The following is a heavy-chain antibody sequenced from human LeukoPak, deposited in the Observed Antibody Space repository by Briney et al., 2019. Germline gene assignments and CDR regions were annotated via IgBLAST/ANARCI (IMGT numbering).Heavy chain of an antibody. D-gene: IGHD3-22*01. J-gene: IGHJ4*02. CDR3: AKRGVVIRVILVGFHKEAYYFDS. CDR2: ISYDGSNK. Sequence: RGSLRLSCAASGFTFSSYAMHWVRQAPGKGLEWVAVISYDGSNKYYAGSVKGRFTISRDNPKNTLYLQMNSLRAEDTAVYFCAKRGVVIRVILVGFHKEAYYFDSWGQGALVTVSS. V-gene: IGHV3-30*07. CDR1: GFTFSSYA.